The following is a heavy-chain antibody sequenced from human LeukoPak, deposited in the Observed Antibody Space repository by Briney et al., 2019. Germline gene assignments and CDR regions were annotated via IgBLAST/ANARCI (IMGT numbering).Heavy chain of an antibody. CDR2: IYHSGST. V-gene: IGHV4-38-2*02. J-gene: IGHJ5*02. CDR3: ARVYSSSWYWNWFDP. D-gene: IGHD6-13*01. Sequence: SETLSLTCTVSGYSISSGYYWGWIRQPPGKGLEWIGSIYHSGSTYYNPSLKSRVTISVDTSKNQFSLKVTSVTAADTAVHYCARVYSSSWYWNWFDPWGQGTLVTVSS. CDR1: GYSISSGYY.